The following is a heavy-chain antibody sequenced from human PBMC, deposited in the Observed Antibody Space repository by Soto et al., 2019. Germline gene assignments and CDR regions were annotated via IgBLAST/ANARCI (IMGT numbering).Heavy chain of an antibody. J-gene: IGHJ6*02. Sequence: TSETLSLTCAVSGGSISSSNWWSWVRQPPGKGLEWIGEIYHSGSTNYNPSLKSRVTISVDKSKNQFSLKPSSVTAADTAVYYCARGSALGDYYYYGMDVWGQGTTVTVSS. CDR1: GGSISSSNW. CDR3: ARGSALGDYYYYGMDV. CDR2: IYHSGST. D-gene: IGHD7-27*01. V-gene: IGHV4-4*02.